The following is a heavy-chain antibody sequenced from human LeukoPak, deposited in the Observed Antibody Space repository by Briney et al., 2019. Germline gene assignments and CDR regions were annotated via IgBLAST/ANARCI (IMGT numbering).Heavy chain of an antibody. CDR3: ARGSSSPLYFDY. D-gene: IGHD6-6*01. V-gene: IGHV4-4*07. Sequence: PSETLSLTCTVSGGSISSYYWSWIRQPAGKGLKWVGRVYTSGSTNYNPSLKSRVTMSVDTSKNQFSLKLSSVTAADTAVYYCARGSSSPLYFDYWGQGTLVTVSS. CDR2: VYTSGST. CDR1: GGSISSYY. J-gene: IGHJ4*02.